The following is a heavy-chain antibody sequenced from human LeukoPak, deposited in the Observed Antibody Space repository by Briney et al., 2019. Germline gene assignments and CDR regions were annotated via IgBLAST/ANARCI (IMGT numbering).Heavy chain of an antibody. J-gene: IGHJ4*02. V-gene: IGHV3-33*01. D-gene: IGHD6-13*01. CDR3: ASTRRYSSSSDRGFLGY. CDR1: GFTFSNYG. CDR2: FWYDESIK. Sequence: GGSLRLSCAASGFTFSNYGMHWVRQTPGKGLEGVVDFWYDESIKYYADSVKGRFTISRDNSNNTLDLQMNGLGAEDTAVYYCASTRRYSSSSDRGFLGYWGQGTLVTVSS.